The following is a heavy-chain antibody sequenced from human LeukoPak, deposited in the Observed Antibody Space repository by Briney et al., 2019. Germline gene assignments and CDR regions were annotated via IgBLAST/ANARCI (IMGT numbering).Heavy chain of an antibody. CDR1: GFSFSSYP. CDR3: ARDPDSSGWFDY. CDR2: ISYDGTTK. J-gene: IGHJ4*02. Sequence: GGSLRLSCGASGFSFSSYPMHWVRQAPGKGLEWVAVISYDGTTKYYADSVKGRFTISRDNSKNTLYLQMDSLRAEDTALYYCARDPDSSGWFDYWGQGTLVTVSS. D-gene: IGHD6-19*01. V-gene: IGHV3-30-3*01.